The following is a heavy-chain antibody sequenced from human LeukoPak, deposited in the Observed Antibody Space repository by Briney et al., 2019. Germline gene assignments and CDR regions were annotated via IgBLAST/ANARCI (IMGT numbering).Heavy chain of an antibody. CDR2: ISYDGSNK. J-gene: IGHJ4*02. CDR1: GFTFSSYA. V-gene: IGHV3-30-3*01. Sequence: GRSLRLSCAASGFTFSSYAMHWVRQAPGKGLEWVAVISYDGSNKYYADSVKGRFTISRDNSKNTLYLQMNSLRAEDTAVYYCASLIAVAGTGGDYWGQGTLVTVSS. D-gene: IGHD6-19*01. CDR3: ASLIAVAGTGGDY.